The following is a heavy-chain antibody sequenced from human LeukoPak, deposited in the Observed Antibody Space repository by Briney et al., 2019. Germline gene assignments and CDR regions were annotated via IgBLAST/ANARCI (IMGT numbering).Heavy chain of an antibody. J-gene: IGHJ4*02. Sequence: SETLSLTCTVSGGSISSGGYYWSWIRQHPGKGLEWIGYIYYSGSTYYNPSLESRVTISVDTSKNQFSLKLSSVTAADTAVYYCAREVDTAMVQRIDYWGQGTLVTVSS. CDR2: IYYSGST. D-gene: IGHD5-18*01. CDR1: GGSISSGGYY. V-gene: IGHV4-31*03. CDR3: AREVDTAMVQRIDY.